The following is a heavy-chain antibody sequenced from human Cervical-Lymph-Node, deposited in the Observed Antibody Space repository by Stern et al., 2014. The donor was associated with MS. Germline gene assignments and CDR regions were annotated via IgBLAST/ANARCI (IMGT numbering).Heavy chain of an antibody. D-gene: IGHD3-16*01. CDR3: ARERDNSYAFDS. Sequence: QVQLVQSGAEMRKPGSSVRVSCKASGGIFSTSVISWLRQAPGQGLEWMGGISPMFGRANYAQRFQGSVTITADESTSTVYMGLTSLRSEDTAVYYCARERDNSYAFDSWGQGTRVTVSS. V-gene: IGHV1-69*01. CDR1: GGIFSTSV. CDR2: ISPMFGRA. J-gene: IGHJ4*02.